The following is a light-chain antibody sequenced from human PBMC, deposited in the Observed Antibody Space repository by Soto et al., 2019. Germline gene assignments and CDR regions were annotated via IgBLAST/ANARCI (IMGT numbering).Light chain of an antibody. J-gene: IGKJ3*01. CDR2: DAS. V-gene: IGKV3-11*01. CDR3: QQRSNWLVT. CDR1: QSVSSY. Sequence: EILLTQSPATLSLSPGERATLSCRASQSVSSYLAWYQQKPGQAPRLLTYDASNRATGIPARFSGSGSGTDYTLTISSLGPEDFAVYSCQQRSNWLVTFGPGTNVDIK.